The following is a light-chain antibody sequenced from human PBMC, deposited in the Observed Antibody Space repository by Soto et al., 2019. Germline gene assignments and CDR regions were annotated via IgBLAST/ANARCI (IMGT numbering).Light chain of an antibody. J-gene: IGKJ1*01. CDR1: QSLLQTNGYTY. CDR2: LTS. CDR3: MQSLQTPPWT. V-gene: IGKV2-28*01. Sequence: DIVMTQSPLSLPVTPGEPASISCRSSQSLLQTNGYTYLDWYLQRSGQSPQLLIYLTSIRASGVPDRFSGSGSGTEFTLKISKVEAEDVGVYYCMQSLQTPPWTFGPGTKVDI.